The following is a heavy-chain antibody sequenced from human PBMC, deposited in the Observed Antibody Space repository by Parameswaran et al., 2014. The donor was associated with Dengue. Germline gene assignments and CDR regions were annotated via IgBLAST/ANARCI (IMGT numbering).Heavy chain of an antibody. Sequence: GSLRLSCSASGFTFSSYAMHWVRQAPGKGLEYVSAISSNGGSTYYADSVKGRFTISRDNSKNTLYLQMSSLRAEDTAVYYCVKAYYYDSIDAFDIWGQGTMVTVSS. J-gene: IGHJ3*02. V-gene: IGHV3-64D*06. D-gene: IGHD3-22*01. CDR1: GFTFSSYA. CDR2: ISSNGGST. CDR3: VKAYYYDSIDAFDI.